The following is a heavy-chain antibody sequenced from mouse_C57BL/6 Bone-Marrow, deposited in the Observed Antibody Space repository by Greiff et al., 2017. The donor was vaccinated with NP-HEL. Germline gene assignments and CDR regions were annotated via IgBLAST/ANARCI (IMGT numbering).Heavy chain of an antibody. J-gene: IGHJ2*01. V-gene: IGHV5-4*01. D-gene: IGHD2-3*01. CDR3: ARRRVYDGYYYFDY. CDR2: ISDGGSYT. CDR1: GFTFSSYA. Sequence: EVQGVESGGGLVKPGGSLKLSCAASGFTFSSYAMSWVRQTPEKRLEWVATISDGGSYTYYPDNVKGRFTISRDGAKNNPYLQMSHLKSEDTAMYYCARRRVYDGYYYFDYWGQGTTLTVSS.